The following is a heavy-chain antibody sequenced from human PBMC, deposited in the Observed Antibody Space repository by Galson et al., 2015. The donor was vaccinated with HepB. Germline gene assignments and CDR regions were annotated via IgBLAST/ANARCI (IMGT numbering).Heavy chain of an antibody. D-gene: IGHD3-3*01. V-gene: IGHV3-13*05. J-gene: IGHJ6*02. CDR3: ARGGYDFWSGYYSGGYYYYGMDV. Sequence: SLRLSCAASGFTFSSYDMHWVRQATGKGLEWVSAIGTAGDPYYPGSVKGRFTISRENAKNSLYLQMNSLRAGDTAVYYCARGGYDFWSGYYSGGYYYYGMDVWGQGTTVTVSS. CDR1: GFTFSSYD. CDR2: IGTAGDP.